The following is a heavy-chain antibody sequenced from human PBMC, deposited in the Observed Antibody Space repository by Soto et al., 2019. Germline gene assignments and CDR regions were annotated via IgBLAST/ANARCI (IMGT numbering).Heavy chain of an antibody. Sequence: SETLSLTCPVSSGSISVTNVFWGWVRQPPGKGLEWIGNVDYSGTAYFSPSLATRVTFHVDTSKNQFSLTLYSVTAADTAVYYCARITGRHLDYWGQGILVTVS. CDR1: SGSISVTNVF. D-gene: IGHD1-20*01. CDR3: ARITGRHLDY. V-gene: IGHV4-39*01. CDR2: VDYSGTA. J-gene: IGHJ4*02.